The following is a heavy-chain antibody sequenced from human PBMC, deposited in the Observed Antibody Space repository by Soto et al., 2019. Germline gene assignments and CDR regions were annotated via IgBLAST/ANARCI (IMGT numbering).Heavy chain of an antibody. CDR2: IYYSGST. D-gene: IGHD1-20*01. Sequence: SETLSLTCTVSGASVSSGNYYWSWIRQPPGKGLEWIGDIYYSGSTNYNPSLKSRVTISVETSKNQFSLKLSSVTAADTAVYYCARMSVTARNWFDPWGQGTLVTV. CDR3: ARMSVTARNWFDP. V-gene: IGHV4-61*01. CDR1: GASVSSGNYY. J-gene: IGHJ5*02.